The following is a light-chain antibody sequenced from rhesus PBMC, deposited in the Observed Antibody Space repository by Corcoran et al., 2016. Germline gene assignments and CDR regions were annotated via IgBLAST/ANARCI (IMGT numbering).Light chain of an antibody. Sequence: DIQMTQSPSSLSASVGDRVTITCRASQGISNRLAWYQQKPGRAPKLLIYRASNLEKGVPSRFSGSGSGTDFTITISSLQPEDIATYYCQHHDHSPFTFGPGTKLDIK. V-gene: IGKV1-69*01. J-gene: IGKJ3*01. CDR1: QGISNR. CDR3: QHHDHSPFT. CDR2: RAS.